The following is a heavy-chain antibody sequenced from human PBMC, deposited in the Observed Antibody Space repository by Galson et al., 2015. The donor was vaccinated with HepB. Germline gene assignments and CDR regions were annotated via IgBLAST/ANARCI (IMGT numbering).Heavy chain of an antibody. J-gene: IGHJ6*02. D-gene: IGHD3-10*01. CDR3: ARAYGSGSYLYYYYYYGMDV. V-gene: IGHV3-30-3*01. Sequence: SLRLSCAASGFTFSSYAMHWVRQAPGKGLEWVAVISYDGSNKYYADSVKGRFTISRDNSKNTLYLQMNSLRAEDTAVYYCARAYGSGSYLYYYYYYGMDVWGQGTTVTVSS. CDR1: GFTFSSYA. CDR2: ISYDGSNK.